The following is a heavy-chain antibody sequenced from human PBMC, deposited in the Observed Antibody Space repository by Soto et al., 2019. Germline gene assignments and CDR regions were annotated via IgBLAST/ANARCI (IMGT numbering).Heavy chain of an antibody. Sequence: GGSLRLSXAASGFSFSKFWMSWVRQAPGKGLEWVANIKQDGSQKYYVDSVKGRFAISRDNAKNSLYLQMNSLTADDTAVYYCARVLLYSASGRGWFDPWGQGTLVTVSS. CDR2: IKQDGSQK. J-gene: IGHJ5*02. CDR3: ARVLLYSASGRGWFDP. D-gene: IGHD2-2*02. V-gene: IGHV3-7*03. CDR1: GFSFSKFW.